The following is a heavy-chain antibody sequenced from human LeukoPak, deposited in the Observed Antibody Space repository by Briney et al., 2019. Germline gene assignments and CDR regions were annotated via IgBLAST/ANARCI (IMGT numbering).Heavy chain of an antibody. CDR3: ASRMSVTGTLRYYFDY. D-gene: IGHD6-19*01. CDR2: VYYSGST. CDR1: GDSISSYH. V-gene: IGHV4-59*08. J-gene: IGHJ4*02. Sequence: SETLSLTCTVSGDSISSYHWTWIRQPPGRGLEWIGYVYYSGSTNYNPSLKSRVAISLDTSNNQFSLKLTSVTAADTAIYYCASRMSVTGTLRYYFDYWGQGTLVTVSS.